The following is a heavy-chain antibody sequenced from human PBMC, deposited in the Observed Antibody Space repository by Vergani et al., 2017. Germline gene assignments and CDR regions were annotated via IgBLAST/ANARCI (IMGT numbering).Heavy chain of an antibody. CDR3: TTAWGLYYLHGEYFQY. J-gene: IGHJ1*01. Sequence: EVQLLESVGGLVQPGGSRRLSCAGAGFTFDTYTMAYVRQAPGKGLEWVATISSGGGDIFYADSVKGRFTISRDNSKNTLFLQMNSLKDEDTAVYYCTTAWGLYYLHGEYFQYWGRGTLVSVSS. V-gene: IGHV3-23*01. D-gene: IGHD3-10*01. CDR2: ISSGGGDI. CDR1: GFTFDTYT.